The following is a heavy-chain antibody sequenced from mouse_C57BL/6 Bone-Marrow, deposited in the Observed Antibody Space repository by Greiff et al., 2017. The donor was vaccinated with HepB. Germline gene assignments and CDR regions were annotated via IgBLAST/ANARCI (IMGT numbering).Heavy chain of an antibody. J-gene: IGHJ4*01. CDR2: IRSKSNNYAT. CDR1: GFSFNTYA. Sequence: EVKLVESGGGLVQPKGSLKLSCAASGFSFNTYAMNWVRQAPGKGLEWVARIRSKSNNYATYYADSVKDRFTISRDDSESMLYLQMNNLKTEDTAMYYCVRRGGPGYLDAMDYWGQGTSVTVSS. CDR3: VRRGGPGYLDAMDY. V-gene: IGHV10-1*01. D-gene: IGHD1-2*01.